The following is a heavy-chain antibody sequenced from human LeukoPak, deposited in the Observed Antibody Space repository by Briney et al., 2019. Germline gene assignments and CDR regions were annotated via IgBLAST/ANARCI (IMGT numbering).Heavy chain of an antibody. D-gene: IGHD3-9*01. CDR1: GGSISSYY. Sequence: PSETLSLTCTVSGGSISSYYWSWIRQPAGKGLEWIGRIYTSGSTNYNPSLKSRVTMSVDTSKNQFSLKLSSVTAADTAVYYCARVDNDILTGYGYYMDVWGKGTTVTVSS. J-gene: IGHJ6*03. V-gene: IGHV4-4*07. CDR2: IYTSGST. CDR3: ARVDNDILTGYGYYMDV.